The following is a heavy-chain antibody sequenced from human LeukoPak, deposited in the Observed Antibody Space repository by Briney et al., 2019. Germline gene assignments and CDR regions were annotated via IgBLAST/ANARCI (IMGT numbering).Heavy chain of an antibody. CDR1: GGSFSGYY. J-gene: IGHJ5*02. Sequence: SEILSLTCAVYGGSFSGYYWSWIRQPPGKGLEWIGEINHSGSTNYNPSLKSRVTISVDTSKNQFSLKLSSVTAADTAVYYCARANMVRGKTRRKDNWFDPWGQGTLVTVSS. D-gene: IGHD3-10*01. CDR3: ARANMVRGKTRRKDNWFDP. V-gene: IGHV4-34*01. CDR2: INHSGST.